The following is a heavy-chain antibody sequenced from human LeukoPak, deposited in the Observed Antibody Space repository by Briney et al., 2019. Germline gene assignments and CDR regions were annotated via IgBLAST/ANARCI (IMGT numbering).Heavy chain of an antibody. V-gene: IGHV4-59*01. Sequence: PSETLSLTCTVSGASISTNYWSWIRQPPEKGLEWIGYVYYSGNTNYNPSLKSRVTISVDTLKSQFSLKMSSVTAADTATYYCARGVVAATGYDYWGQGTLVTVSS. J-gene: IGHJ4*02. CDR3: ARGVVAATGYDY. D-gene: IGHD2-15*01. CDR1: GASISTNY. CDR2: VYYSGNT.